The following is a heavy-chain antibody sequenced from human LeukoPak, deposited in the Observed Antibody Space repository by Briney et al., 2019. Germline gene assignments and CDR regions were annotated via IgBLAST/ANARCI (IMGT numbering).Heavy chain of an antibody. CDR1: GFTFSNYA. CDR2: ISGSGGRT. D-gene: IGHD3-22*01. V-gene: IGHV3-23*01. CDR3: AKKPTYSYDSSGSYYFDH. J-gene: IGHJ4*02. Sequence: GGSLRLSCVVSGFTFSNYAMNWVRQAPGKGLEWVSGISGSGGRTYYADSVKGRSTISRDNSKNTLYLQMNSLRAEDTAVYYCAKKPTYSYDSSGSYYFDHWGQGTLVTVSS.